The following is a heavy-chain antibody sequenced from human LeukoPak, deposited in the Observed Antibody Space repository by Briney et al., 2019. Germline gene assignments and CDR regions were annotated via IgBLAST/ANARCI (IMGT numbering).Heavy chain of an antibody. D-gene: IGHD2-2*01. CDR2: IYHSGST. CDR1: GYSISGGYY. J-gene: IGHJ5*02. CDR3: ARYYCSSTSCLSEYNWFDP. Sequence: PSETLSLTCTVSGYSISGGYYWGWIRQPPGKGLEWIGSIYHSGSTYYNPSLKSRVTISVDTSKNQFSLKLSSVTAADTAVYYCARYYCSSTSCLSEYNWFDPWGQGTLVTVSS. V-gene: IGHV4-38-2*02.